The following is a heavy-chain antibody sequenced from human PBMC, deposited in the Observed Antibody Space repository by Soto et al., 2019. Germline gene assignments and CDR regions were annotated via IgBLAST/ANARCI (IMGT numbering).Heavy chain of an antibody. CDR2: TNHSGST. CDR1: GGSFSGYY. D-gene: IGHD6-6*01. J-gene: IGHJ6*03. CDR3: ARGGIAARPRGYYMDV. Sequence: PWETLSLTCAVYGGSFSGYYWSWIRQPPGKRLEWIGETNHSGSTNYNPSLKSRVTISVDTSKNQFSLKLSPVTAADTAVYYCARGGIAARPRGYYMDVWGKGTTVTVSS. V-gene: IGHV4-34*01.